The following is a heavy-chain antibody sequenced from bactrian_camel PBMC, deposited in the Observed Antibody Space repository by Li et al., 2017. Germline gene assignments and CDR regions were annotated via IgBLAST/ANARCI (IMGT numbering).Heavy chain of an antibody. CDR3: VTNMSAAYGGSRPREYNY. V-gene: IGHV3S7*01. CDR2: ISSDGDNT. CDR1: GFTFSTYG. J-gene: IGHJ4*01. Sequence: HVQLVESGGGLVHPGGSLRLSCAASGFTFSTYGMSWVRQAPGKGLEWVAGISSDGDNTLYRDSVEGRFTISRDNAKNTLYLQMNGLKSDDTAPYYCVTNMSAAYGGSRPREYNYWGQGTQVTVS. D-gene: IGHD6*01.